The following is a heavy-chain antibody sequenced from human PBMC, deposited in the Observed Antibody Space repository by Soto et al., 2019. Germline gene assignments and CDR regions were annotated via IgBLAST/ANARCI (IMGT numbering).Heavy chain of an antibody. CDR3: ARWGDCSGGSCYLGLDY. D-gene: IGHD2-15*01. J-gene: IGHJ4*02. V-gene: IGHV4-30-2*01. CDR1: GGSISSGGYS. CDR2: IYHSGST. Sequence: SETLSLTCTVSGGSISSGGYSWSWIRQPPGKGLEWIGYIYHSGSTYYNPSLKSRVTISVDRSKNQFSLKLSSVTAADTAVYYCARWGDCSGGSCYLGLDYWGQGTLVTVSS.